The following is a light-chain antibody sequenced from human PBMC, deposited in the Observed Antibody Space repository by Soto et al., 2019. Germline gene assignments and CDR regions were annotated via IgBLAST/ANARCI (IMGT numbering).Light chain of an antibody. CDR3: QVWDSSSDHWV. Sequence: SYELTQPPSVSVAPGKTARITCGGNNIGNKSVHWYQQKPGQAPLLVIYFDSDRPSGIPERFSGSNSGNTATLTISRVEAGDEADFYCQVWDSSSDHWVFGGGTKVTVL. CDR1: NIGNKS. V-gene: IGLV3-21*04. CDR2: FDS. J-gene: IGLJ3*02.